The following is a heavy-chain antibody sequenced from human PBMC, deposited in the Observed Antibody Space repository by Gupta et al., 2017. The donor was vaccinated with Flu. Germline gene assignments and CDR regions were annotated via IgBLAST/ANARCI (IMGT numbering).Heavy chain of an antibody. V-gene: IGHV3-9*01. CDR1: GFTFDDYD. J-gene: IGHJ3*01. D-gene: IGHD3-22*01. CDR3: AKAVVVADDAFGF. Sequence: EVQLVESGGGLVQPGRSLRLSCAASGFTFDDYDMHWVRQAPGKGLEWVSSISWNSGIIVYADSVKGRFTISRDNAENSVYLQMNSLRPEDTALYYCAKAVVVADDAFGFWGQGTMVTVSS. CDR2: ISWNSGII.